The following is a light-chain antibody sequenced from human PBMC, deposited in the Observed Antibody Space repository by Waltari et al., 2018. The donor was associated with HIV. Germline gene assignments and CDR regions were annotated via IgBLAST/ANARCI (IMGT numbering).Light chain of an antibody. CDR1: QAINNY. V-gene: IGKV1-9*01. CDR3: QQLNNYPHT. CDR2: ATS. J-gene: IGKJ2*01. Sequence: DIQLTQSPSFLSASVGARVTITCRASQAINNYLAWYQQKPGEAPKLLIYATSTLQSGVPSRFSGSGSGTEFSLTVSSLQPEDVATYYCQQLNNYPHTFGQGTKLEIK.